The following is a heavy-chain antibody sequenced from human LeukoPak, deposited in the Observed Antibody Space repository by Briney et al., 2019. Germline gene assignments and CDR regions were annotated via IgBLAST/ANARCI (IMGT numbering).Heavy chain of an antibody. CDR2: IWYDGSNK. V-gene: IGHV3-33*01. Sequence: PGGSLRLSCAASGFTFSSYGMHWVRQAPGKGLEWVAVIWYDGSNKYYADSVKGRFTISRDNSKTTLYLQMNSLRAEDTAVYYCARAESLGELSLWGQGTLVTVSS. J-gene: IGHJ4*02. D-gene: IGHD3-16*02. CDR1: GFTFSSYG. CDR3: ARAESLGELSL.